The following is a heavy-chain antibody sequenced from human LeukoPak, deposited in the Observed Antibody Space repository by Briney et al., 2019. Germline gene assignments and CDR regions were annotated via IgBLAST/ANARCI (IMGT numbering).Heavy chain of an antibody. CDR3: ARVTVAGTGDY. V-gene: IGHV4-59*01. D-gene: IGHD6-19*01. CDR2: IYYSGST. Sequence: PSETLSLTCTVSGGSISSYYRSWIRQPPGKGLEWIGYIYYSGSTNYNPSLKSRVTISVDTSKNQFSLKLSSVTAADTAVYYCARVTVAGTGDYWGQGTLVTVSS. CDR1: GGSISSYY. J-gene: IGHJ4*02.